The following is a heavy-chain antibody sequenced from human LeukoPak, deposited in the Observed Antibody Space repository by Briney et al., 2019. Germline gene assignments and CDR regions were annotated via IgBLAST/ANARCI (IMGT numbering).Heavy chain of an antibody. CDR3: AKERDTAMVTIDY. Sequence: PGGSLRLSCAASGFTFSSYGMHWVRQAPGKGLEWVAFIRYDRSNKYYADSVKGRFTISRDNSKNTLYLQMNSLRAEGTAVYYCAKERDTAMVTIDYWGQGTLVTVSS. CDR2: IRYDRSNK. V-gene: IGHV3-30*02. D-gene: IGHD5-18*01. CDR1: GFTFSSYG. J-gene: IGHJ4*02.